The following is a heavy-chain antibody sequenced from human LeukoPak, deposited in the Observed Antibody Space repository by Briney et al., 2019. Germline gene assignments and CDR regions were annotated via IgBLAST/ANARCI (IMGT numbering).Heavy chain of an antibody. V-gene: IGHV6-1*01. CDR3: ANFYLDN. CDR2: TYFRFKGYN. Sequence: SQTLSLTCAISGDTVSSNSAAWNWIRQSPSRGLEWLGRTYFRFKGYNDYAESVKGRISINPDTSKNQFSLQLNSVNPEDTAVYYCANFYLDNWSQGSLVTVSS. J-gene: IGHJ4*02. D-gene: IGHD2/OR15-2a*01. CDR1: GDTVSSNSAA.